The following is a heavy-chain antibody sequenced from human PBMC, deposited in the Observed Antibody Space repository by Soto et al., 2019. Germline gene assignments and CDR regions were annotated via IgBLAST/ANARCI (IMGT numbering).Heavy chain of an antibody. Sequence: SVKVSCKASGGTFSSYAISWVRQAPGQGLEWMGGIIPIFGTANYAQKFQGRVTITADESTSTAYMELSSLRSEDTAVYYCARDPRRRVGATFFDYWGQGTLVTVSS. J-gene: IGHJ4*02. V-gene: IGHV1-69*13. CDR3: ARDPRRRVGATFFDY. CDR2: IIPIFGTA. D-gene: IGHD1-26*01. CDR1: GGTFSSYA.